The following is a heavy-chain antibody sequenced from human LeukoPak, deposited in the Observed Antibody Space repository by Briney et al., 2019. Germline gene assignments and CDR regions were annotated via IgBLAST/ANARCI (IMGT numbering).Heavy chain of an antibody. CDR1: GFTFSSYS. CDR2: ISYDGSNK. J-gene: IGHJ4*02. V-gene: IGHV3-30*18. D-gene: IGHD3-22*01. CDR3: AKDLSGYSGDY. Sequence: GGSLRLSCAASGFTFSSYSMNWVRQAPGKGLEWVAVISYDGSNKYYADSVKGRFTISRDNSKNTLYLQMNSLRAEDTAVYYCAKDLSGYSGDYWGQGTLVTVSS.